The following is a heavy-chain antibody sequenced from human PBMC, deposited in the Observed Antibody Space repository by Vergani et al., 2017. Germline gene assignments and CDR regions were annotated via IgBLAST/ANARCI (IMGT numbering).Heavy chain of an antibody. V-gene: IGHV3-9*02. CDR3: AKDLGTSSGGGWFDP. D-gene: IGHD6-6*01. CDR1: GFTSAGYA. J-gene: IGHJ5*02. CDR2: ISWNSNSI. Sequence: EVQLEESGGGLVLPARSLRLSCVASGFTSAGYAMHWVRQAPGKGLEWVSGISWNSNSIGYADSVKGRCTISRDNAKNSLYLPMNSLRAEDTALYYCAKDLGTSSGGGWFDPWGQGTLVTVSS.